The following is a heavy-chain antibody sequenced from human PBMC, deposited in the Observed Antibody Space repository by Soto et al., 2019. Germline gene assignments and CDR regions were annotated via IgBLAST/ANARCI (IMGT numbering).Heavy chain of an antibody. J-gene: IGHJ4*02. D-gene: IGHD3-16*01. Sequence: GGSLRLSCEASGFAFNSYGINWVRQGPGKGLEWVSVISGSSGNIYYADSVRGRFTISRDNAKKSVYLQMNSLRVEDTAIYYCPRTWIRFGPNDYWGQGAPVTVSS. V-gene: IGHV3-21*01. CDR3: PRTWIRFGPNDY. CDR1: GFAFNSYG. CDR2: ISGSSGNI.